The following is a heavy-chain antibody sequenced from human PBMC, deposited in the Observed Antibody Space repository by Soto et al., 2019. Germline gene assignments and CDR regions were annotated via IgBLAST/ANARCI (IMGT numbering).Heavy chain of an antibody. Sequence: GGSLRLSCAASGFTFSSYSMNWVRQAPGKGLEWVSSISSSSSYLYYADSVKGRFTISRDNAKNSLYLQMNSLRAEDTAVYFCAKKPTSAWYSKILDCWGQGTRVTVTT. J-gene: IGHJ4*02. CDR1: GFTFSSYS. CDR2: ISSSSSYL. CDR3: AKKPTSAWYSKILDC. D-gene: IGHD6-19*01. V-gene: IGHV3-21*04.